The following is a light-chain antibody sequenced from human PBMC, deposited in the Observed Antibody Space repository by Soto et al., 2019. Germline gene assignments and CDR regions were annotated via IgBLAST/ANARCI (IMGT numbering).Light chain of an antibody. J-gene: IGKJ1*01. CDR1: HGLVHSSGNTY. CDR2: KVS. Sequence: VLTQTALSSPVTLGQSASISCRSSHGLVHSSGNTYLSWLHQRPGQPPRLLFFKVSERFAGAPARFSDSGAGTHFTLTISSVEAGDVGVYSCLQSTHFPCTFGQGTKVEV. CDR3: LQSTHFPCT. V-gene: IGKV2-24*01.